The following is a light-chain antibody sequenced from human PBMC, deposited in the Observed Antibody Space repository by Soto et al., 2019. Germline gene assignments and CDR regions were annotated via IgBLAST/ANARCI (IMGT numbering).Light chain of an antibody. J-gene: IGKJ2*04. CDR2: ATS. CDR3: QQYGNSPPCS. CDR1: QSVSTTY. Sequence: EIVLTQSPGSLSLSPGEGATLSCRASQSVSTTYLAWYQLKPGQAPRLVIYATSSRAAGIPDRFRGSGSGTEFTLTISSLEPEDVGVYFCQQYGNSPPCSFRQGTKLEIK. V-gene: IGKV3-20*01.